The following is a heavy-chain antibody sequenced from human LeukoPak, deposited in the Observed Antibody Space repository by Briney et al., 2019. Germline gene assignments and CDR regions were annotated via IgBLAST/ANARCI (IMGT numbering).Heavy chain of an antibody. CDR3: ARKTYCSGGRCYGENWFDP. CDR2: IYYTGNA. V-gene: IGHV4-59*08. Sequence: SETLSLTCTVTGGSISGYHWNWIRQFPGKGLEWIANIYYTGNADYNPSLKSRVTISVDTSKNEISLILSSVTAADTAVYYCARKTYCSGGRCYGENWFDPWGQGTLVTVSS. CDR1: GGSISGYH. J-gene: IGHJ5*02. D-gene: IGHD2-15*01.